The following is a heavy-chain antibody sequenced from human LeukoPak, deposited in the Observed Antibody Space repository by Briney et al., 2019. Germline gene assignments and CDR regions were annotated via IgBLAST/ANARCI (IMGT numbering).Heavy chain of an antibody. D-gene: IGHD1-26*01. CDR2: ISSSSSYI. CDR1: GFTFFTYS. Sequence: PGGSLRLSCAASGFTFFTYSMNWVRQAPGKGLEWVSSISSSSSYIYYADSVKGRFTISRDNAKNSLYLQMNSLRAEDTAVYYCARAMSGSYSAFDYWGQGTLVTVSS. CDR3: ARAMSGSYSAFDY. J-gene: IGHJ4*02. V-gene: IGHV3-21*01.